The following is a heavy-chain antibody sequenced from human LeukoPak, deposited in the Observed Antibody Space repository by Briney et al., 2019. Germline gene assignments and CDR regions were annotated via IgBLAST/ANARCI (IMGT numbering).Heavy chain of an antibody. CDR2: IYYSGST. CDR1: GGSISSGGYY. CDR3: ARDQAVTNYYYYYGMDV. Sequence: SQTLSPTCTVSGGSISSGGYYWSWIRQHPGKGLEWIGYIYYSGSTYYNPSLKSRVTISVDTSKNQFSLKLSSVTAADTAVYYCARDQAVTNYYYYYGMDVWGQGTTVTVSS. V-gene: IGHV4-31*03. J-gene: IGHJ6*02. D-gene: IGHD4-17*01.